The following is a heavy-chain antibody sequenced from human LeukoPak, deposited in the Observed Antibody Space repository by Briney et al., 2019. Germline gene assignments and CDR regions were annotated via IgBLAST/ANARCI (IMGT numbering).Heavy chain of an antibody. CDR1: GGTFSSYA. V-gene: IGHV1-69*04. D-gene: IGHD5-18*01. Sequence: SVKVSCKASGGTFSSYAISWVRQAPGQGLEWMGRIIPILGIANYAQKFQGRVTITADKSTSTAYMELSSLRSEDTAVYYCARDLGYSYGYYYYYGMDVWGQGTLVTVSS. CDR3: ARDLGYSYGYYYYYGMDV. CDR2: IIPILGIA. J-gene: IGHJ6*02.